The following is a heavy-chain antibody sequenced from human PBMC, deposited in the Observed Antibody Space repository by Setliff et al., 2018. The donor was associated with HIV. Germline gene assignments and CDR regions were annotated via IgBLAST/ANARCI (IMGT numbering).Heavy chain of an antibody. J-gene: IGHJ6*03. D-gene: IGHD2-2*01. CDR3: ARARRGCGSTSCPEAYYYYYMDV. Sequence: SETLSLTCTVSGGSFSSGGYYWSWIRQLPGKGLEWIGYIYYSGSTYYNPSLKSRTTISVDTSENQFSLKVSSVTAADTAVYYCARARRGCGSTSCPEAYYYYYMDVWGKGTSVTVSS. CDR2: IYYSGST. V-gene: IGHV4-31*03. CDR1: GGSFSSGGYY.